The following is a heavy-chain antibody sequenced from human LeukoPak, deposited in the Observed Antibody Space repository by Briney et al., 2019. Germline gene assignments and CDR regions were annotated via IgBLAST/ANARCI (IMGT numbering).Heavy chain of an antibody. Sequence: PGGSLRLSCAVSGFTVSNYWMSWVRQAPGKGLEWLANIKQDGTGKYYLDSAKGRFTIPRDNAKNSLYLQMDSLRAEDTALYYCARDKRPYYDMWSGPFDYWGQGTLVTVSS. CDR2: IKQDGTGK. V-gene: IGHV3-7*01. CDR1: GFTVSNYW. D-gene: IGHD3-3*01. CDR3: ARDKRPYYDMWSGPFDY. J-gene: IGHJ4*02.